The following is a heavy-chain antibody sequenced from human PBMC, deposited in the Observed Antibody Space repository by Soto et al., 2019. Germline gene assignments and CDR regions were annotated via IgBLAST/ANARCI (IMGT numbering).Heavy chain of an antibody. J-gene: IGHJ5*02. Sequence: SQTLSLTCAISGDSVSSNTASWNWIRQSPSRGLEWLGRTYFRSKWYNDYAVSVKSRIIINPDTSNNQFSLQLNSVTPEDTAVYFCEKGDTPGPKPGYAFAPWGRGIMVTAPS. CDR1: GDSVSSNTAS. D-gene: IGHD5-12*01. V-gene: IGHV6-1*01. CDR3: EKGDTPGPKPGYAFAP. CDR2: TYFRSKWYN.